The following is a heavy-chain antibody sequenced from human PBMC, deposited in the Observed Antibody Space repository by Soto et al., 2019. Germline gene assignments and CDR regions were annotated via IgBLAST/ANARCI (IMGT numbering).Heavy chain of an antibody. CDR3: TRGGRCGTSTGCTYYFDF. CDR2: IRGKAYGGTT. D-gene: IGHD3-16*01. J-gene: IGHJ4*02. V-gene: IGHV3-49*04. Sequence: GGSLRLSCSASGFTFGDYVVSWVRQAPGKGLEWVGFIRGKAYGGTTENAASVRGRFSISRDDSKSIAYLQMNSLKSEDTAVYYCTRGGRCGTSTGCTYYFDFWGRGALVTVYS. CDR1: GFTFGDYV.